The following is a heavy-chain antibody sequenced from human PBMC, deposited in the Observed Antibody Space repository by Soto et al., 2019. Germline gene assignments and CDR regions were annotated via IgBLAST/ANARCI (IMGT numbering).Heavy chain of an antibody. J-gene: IGHJ3*02. CDR1: GFTFSSYG. D-gene: IGHD5-18*01. CDR3: AKAIFNSYGPDAFDI. V-gene: IGHV3-30*18. CDR2: ISYDGSNK. Sequence: PGGSLRLSCAASGFTFSSYGMHWVRQAPGKGLEWVAVISYDGSNKYYADSVKGRFTISRDNSKNTLYLQMNSLRAEDTAVYYCAKAIFNSYGPDAFDIWGQGTMVTVSS.